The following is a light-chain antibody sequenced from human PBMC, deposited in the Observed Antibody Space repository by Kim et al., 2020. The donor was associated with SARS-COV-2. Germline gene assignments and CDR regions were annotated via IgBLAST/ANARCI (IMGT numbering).Light chain of an antibody. CDR1: QSVSSSY. CDR2: GAS. Sequence: LSSGERATRSCRARQSVSSSYLAWYQQKPGQAPRLLIYGASSRATGIPDRFSGSGSGTDFTLTISRLEPEDFAVYYCQQYGSSLYTFGQGNKLEI. CDR3: QQYGSSLYT. V-gene: IGKV3-20*01. J-gene: IGKJ2*01.